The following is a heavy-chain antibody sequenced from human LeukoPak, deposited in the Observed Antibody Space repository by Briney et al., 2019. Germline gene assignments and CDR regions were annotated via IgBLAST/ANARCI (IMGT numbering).Heavy chain of an antibody. Sequence: ASVKVSCKASGYTFTGYYMHWVLQAPGQGLEWMGWINPNSGGTNYAQKFQGRVTMTRDTSISTAYMELSRLRSDDTAVYYCASEYCSSTNCYDWYFDYWGQGTLVTVSS. CDR3: ASEYCSSTNCYDWYFDY. D-gene: IGHD2-2*01. V-gene: IGHV1-2*02. CDR2: INPNSGGT. J-gene: IGHJ4*02. CDR1: GYTFTGYY.